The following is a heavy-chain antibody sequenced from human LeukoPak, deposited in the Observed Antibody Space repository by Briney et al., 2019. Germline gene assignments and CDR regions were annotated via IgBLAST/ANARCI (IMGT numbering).Heavy chain of an antibody. CDR1: GYSFTTYW. V-gene: IGHV5-51*01. CDR2: IYPGDSDT. J-gene: IGHJ4*02. Sequence: GESLKISCKGSGYSFTTYWIGWVRQMPGKGLEWMGIIYPGDSDTRYSPSFQGQVTISADKSISTAYLQCSILKASDTAMYYCETGGSWHYFDYWGQGTLVTVSS. CDR3: ETGGSWHYFDY. D-gene: IGHD6-13*01.